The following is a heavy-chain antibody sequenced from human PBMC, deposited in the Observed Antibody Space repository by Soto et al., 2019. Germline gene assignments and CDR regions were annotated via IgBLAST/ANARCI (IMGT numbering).Heavy chain of an antibody. Sequence: QVQLVESGGGVVQPGRSLRLSCAASGFTFSSYAMHWVRQAPGKGLEWVAVISYDGSNKYYADSVKGRFTISRDNSKNTLYLQMNSMRAEDTAVYYCARDRVYSSSWVDYLGQGTLVTVSS. CDR3: ARDRVYSSSWVDY. CDR2: ISYDGSNK. J-gene: IGHJ4*02. V-gene: IGHV3-30-3*01. D-gene: IGHD6-13*01. CDR1: GFTFSSYA.